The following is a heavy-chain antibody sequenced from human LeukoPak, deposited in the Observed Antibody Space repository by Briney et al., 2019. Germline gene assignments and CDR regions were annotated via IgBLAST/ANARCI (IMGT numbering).Heavy chain of an antibody. J-gene: IGHJ4*02. V-gene: IGHV3-23*01. Sequence: GGSLRLSCAASGFTFSSYAMSWVRQAPGKGLEWVSAISGSGGSTYYADSVKGRFTISRDNSKNTLYLQMNSLRAEDTGVYYCASPLWDSSSWYTDYWGQGTLVTVSS. CDR2: ISGSGGST. D-gene: IGHD6-13*01. CDR3: ASPLWDSSSWYTDY. CDR1: GFTFSSYA.